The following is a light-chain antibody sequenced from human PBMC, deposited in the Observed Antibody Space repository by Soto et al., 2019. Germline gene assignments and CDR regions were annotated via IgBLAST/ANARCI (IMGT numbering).Light chain of an antibody. J-gene: IGKJ1*01. Sequence: VSTPSPAAPSKTKGERATLSCRASQSVSSSYLAWYQQKPGQAPRLLIYGASSRATGIPDRFSGSGSGTDFTLTINCLEPEDVTVYYCQVYGCPWTCCQGTKM. CDR1: QSVSSSY. CDR2: GAS. CDR3: QVYGCPWT. V-gene: IGKV3-20*01.